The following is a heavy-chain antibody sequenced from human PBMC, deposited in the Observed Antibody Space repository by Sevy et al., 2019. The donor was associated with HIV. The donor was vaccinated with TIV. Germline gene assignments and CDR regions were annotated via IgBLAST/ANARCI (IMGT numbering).Heavy chain of an antibody. V-gene: IGHV3-11*01. CDR1: GFTFSDYY. D-gene: IGHD3-16*02. CDR2: ISSSGSTI. J-gene: IGHJ4*02. CDR3: ARDVGSYDYVWGSYRPYYFDY. Sequence: GGSLRLSCAASGFTFSDYYMSWIRQAPGKGLEWVSYISSSGSTIYDADSVKGRFTISRDNAKNSLYLQMNSLRAEDTAVYYCARDVGSYDYVWGSYRPYYFDYRGQGTLVTVSS.